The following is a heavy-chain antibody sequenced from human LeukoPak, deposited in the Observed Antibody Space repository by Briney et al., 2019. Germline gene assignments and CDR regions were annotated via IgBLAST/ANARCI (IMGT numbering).Heavy chain of an antibody. V-gene: IGHV3-73*01. CDR3: TRHSPSYYYDSSGYYRIAEYFQH. Sequence: PGGSLRLSCAASGFTFSSSWMSWVRQASGKGLEWVGRIRSKANSYATAYAASVKGRFTISRDDSKNTAYLQMNSLKTEDTAVYYCTRHSPSYYYDSSGYYRIAEYFQHWGQGTLVTVSS. J-gene: IGHJ1*01. CDR1: GFTFSSSW. CDR2: IRSKANSYAT. D-gene: IGHD3-22*01.